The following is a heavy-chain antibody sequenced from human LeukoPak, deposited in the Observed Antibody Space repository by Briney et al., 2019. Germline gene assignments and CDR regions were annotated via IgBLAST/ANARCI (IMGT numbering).Heavy chain of an antibody. Sequence: PSETLSLTCTVSGYSISSGYYWGWIRQPPGKGLEWIGSIYHSGSTYYNPSLKSRVTISVDTSKNQFSLKLSSVTAADTSVYYCARAPDRYQFDYWGQGTLVTVSS. J-gene: IGHJ4*02. CDR1: GYSISSGYY. CDR2: IYHSGST. D-gene: IGHD3-9*01. V-gene: IGHV4-38-2*02. CDR3: ARAPDRYQFDY.